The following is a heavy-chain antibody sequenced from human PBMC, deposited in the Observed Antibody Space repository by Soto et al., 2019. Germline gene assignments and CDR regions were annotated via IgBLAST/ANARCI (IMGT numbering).Heavy chain of an antibody. CDR1: GFTFSSYA. Sequence: GGSLRLSCAASGFTFSSYAMSWVRQAPGKGLEWVSAISGSGGSTYYADSVKGRFTISRDNSKNTLYLQMNSLRAEDTAVYYCAKYYYDSSGYYPLFDYWGQGTLVTVSS. CDR2: ISGSGGST. D-gene: IGHD3-22*01. CDR3: AKYYYDSSGYYPLFDY. J-gene: IGHJ4*02. V-gene: IGHV3-23*01.